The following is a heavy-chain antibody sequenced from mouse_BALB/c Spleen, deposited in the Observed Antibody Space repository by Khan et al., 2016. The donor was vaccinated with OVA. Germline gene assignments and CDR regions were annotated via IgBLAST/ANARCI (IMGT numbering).Heavy chain of an antibody. CDR3: TRRPGFFDV. Sequence: EVELVESGGGLVKPGGSLKLSCTASGFAFSSFDMSWVRQTPEQRLEWVAYVSSGGDNTYSPDTMKGRFTISRDNAKNTLYLQMSSLMSEDTAIYYCTRRPGFFDVWGAGTTVTVSS. CDR1: GFAFSSFD. J-gene: IGHJ1*01. V-gene: IGHV5-12-1*01. CDR2: VSSGGDNT.